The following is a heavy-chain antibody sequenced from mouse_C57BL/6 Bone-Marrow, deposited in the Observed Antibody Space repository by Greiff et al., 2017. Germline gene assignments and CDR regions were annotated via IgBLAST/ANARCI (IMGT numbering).Heavy chain of an antibody. D-gene: IGHD1-1*01. CDR2: ISPNYGTT. CDR1: GYSFTDYN. V-gene: IGHV1-39*01. Sequence: VQLKESGPELVKPGASVKISCKASGYSFTDYNMNWVKQSNGKSLEWIGVISPNYGTTSYHQNFKGKATLSVDQSSSTAYMQLISLTSEDAAVYYWAENYYGSSPYAMDYWGQGTSVTVSS. CDR3: AENYYGSSPYAMDY. J-gene: IGHJ4*01.